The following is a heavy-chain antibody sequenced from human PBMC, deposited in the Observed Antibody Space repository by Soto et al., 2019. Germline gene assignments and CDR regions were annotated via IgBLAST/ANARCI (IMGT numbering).Heavy chain of an antibody. J-gene: IGHJ5*02. CDR3: ATDPLYSSASYSTVGRNWFDP. Sequence: QVQLVQSGAEVKKPGSSVKVSCKASGGTFSSYAISWVRQAPGQGLEWMGGIIPIFGTANYAQKFQGRVTLPAHDSTSTAYMELSSLRSEDTAVYYCATDPLYSSASYSTVGRNWFDPCGHGTLVTVSS. D-gene: IGHD6-19*01. CDR2: IIPIFGTA. CDR1: GGTFSSYA. V-gene: IGHV1-69*12.